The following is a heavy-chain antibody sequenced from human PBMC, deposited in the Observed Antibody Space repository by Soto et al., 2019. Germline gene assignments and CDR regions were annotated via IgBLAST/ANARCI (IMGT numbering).Heavy chain of an antibody. Sequence: QVQLVESGGGVVQPGRSLRLSCAASGFTFSSYAMHWVRQAPGKGLEWVAVISYDGSNKYYADSVKGRFTISRDNSKNTLYLQMNSLRAEDTAVYYCARELMVVQMGFDYWGQGTLVTVSS. J-gene: IGHJ4*02. CDR3: ARELMVVQMGFDY. CDR1: GFTFSSYA. CDR2: ISYDGSNK. V-gene: IGHV3-30-3*01. D-gene: IGHD3-22*01.